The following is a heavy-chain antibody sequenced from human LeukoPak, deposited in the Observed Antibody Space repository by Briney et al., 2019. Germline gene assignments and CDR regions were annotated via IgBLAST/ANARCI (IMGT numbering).Heavy chain of an antibody. CDR2: INTSGST. CDR3: ARYRLGWFDP. Sequence: PSQTLSLTCSVSSDPISSTSGTYFWGWIRQPAGKGLEWIGRINTSGSTNYNPSLKSRVTMSVDTSKNQFSLKVTSVTAADTAVYYCARYRLGWFDPWGQGTLVTVSS. J-gene: IGHJ5*02. D-gene: IGHD1-1*01. CDR1: SDPISSTSGTYF. V-gene: IGHV4-61*02.